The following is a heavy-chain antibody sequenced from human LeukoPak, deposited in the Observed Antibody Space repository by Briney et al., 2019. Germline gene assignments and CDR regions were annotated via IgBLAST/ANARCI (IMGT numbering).Heavy chain of an antibody. D-gene: IGHD3-3*01. CDR3: ARVYYDFWSGYSFLDYYYYYGMDV. CDR1: GYTFTSYD. V-gene: IGHV1-8*01. CDR2: MNPNSGNT. J-gene: IGHJ6*02. Sequence: ASVKVSCKASGYTFTSYDINWVRQATGRGLEWMGWMNPNSGNTGYAQKFQGRVTMTRNTSISTAYMELSSLRSEDTAVYYCARVYYDFWSGYSFLDYYYYYGMDVWGQGTTVTVSS.